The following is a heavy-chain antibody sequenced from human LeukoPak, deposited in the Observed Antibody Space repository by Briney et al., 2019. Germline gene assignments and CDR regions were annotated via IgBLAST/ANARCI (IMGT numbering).Heavy chain of an antibody. CDR3: ASSPYYDFWSGYLPPFDY. Sequence: SETLSLTCTGSGGSISSYYWSWIRQPPGKGVEWIGYIYYSGSTNYNPSLKSRVTISVDTSKNQFSLKLSSVTAADTAVYYCASSPYYDFWSGYLPPFDYWGQGTLVTVSS. CDR1: GGSISSYY. J-gene: IGHJ4*02. CDR2: IYYSGST. D-gene: IGHD3-3*01. V-gene: IGHV4-59*01.